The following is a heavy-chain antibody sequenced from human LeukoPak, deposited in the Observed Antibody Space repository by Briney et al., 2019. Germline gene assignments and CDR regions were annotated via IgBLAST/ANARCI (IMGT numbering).Heavy chain of an antibody. Sequence: ASVTVSCTASGYTFTSYYMHWVRQAPGQGLEWMGIINPSGGSTSYAQKFQGRVTMTRDTSTSTVYMELSSLRSEDTAVYYCARVGSRGYYDSSGDWFDPWGQGTLVTVSS. CDR3: ARVGSRGYYDSSGDWFDP. CDR1: GYTFTSYY. J-gene: IGHJ5*02. V-gene: IGHV1-46*01. CDR2: INPSGGST. D-gene: IGHD3-22*01.